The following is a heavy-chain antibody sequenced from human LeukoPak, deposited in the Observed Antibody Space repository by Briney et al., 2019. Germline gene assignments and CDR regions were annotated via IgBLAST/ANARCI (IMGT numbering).Heavy chain of an antibody. CDR1: GYTFTGYY. D-gene: IGHD2-8*02. V-gene: IGHV1-2*02. Sequence: ASVKVSCKASGYTFTGYYMHWVRQAPGQGLERMGWINPNSGGTNYAQKFQGRVTMSRDTSISTAYMELSRLRSDDTAVYYCARPATVVYATASELDYWGQGTLVTVSS. CDR2: INPNSGGT. J-gene: IGHJ4*02. CDR3: ARPATVVYATASELDY.